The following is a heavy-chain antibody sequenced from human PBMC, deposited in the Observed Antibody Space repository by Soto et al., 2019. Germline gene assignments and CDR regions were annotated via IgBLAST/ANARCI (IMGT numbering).Heavy chain of an antibody. CDR3: ARGVRNYYYLMAV. Sequence: SVKVSCKASGGTFSSYAISWVRQAPGQGLEWMGGIIPIFGTANYAQKFQGRVTITADESTSTAYMELSSLRSEDTAVYYCARGVRNYYYLMAVSGQGTTVPVSS. V-gene: IGHV1-69*13. CDR2: IIPIFGTA. J-gene: IGHJ6*02. CDR1: GGTFSSYA.